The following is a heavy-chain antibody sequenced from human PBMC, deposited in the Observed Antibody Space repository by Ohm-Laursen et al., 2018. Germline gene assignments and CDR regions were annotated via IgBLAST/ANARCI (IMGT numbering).Heavy chain of an antibody. CDR3: ARSLSSQGGMDV. D-gene: IGHD2-15*01. CDR2: ITNSGDFI. Sequence: GSLRLSCAASGFTFTAYPMTWVRQAPGKGPEWIAYITNSGDFIQYADSVRGRFTIPRDNAKNSLFLQMNSLRAEDTAVYYCARSLSSQGGMDVWGQGTTVTVSS. CDR1: GFTFTAYP. J-gene: IGHJ6*02. V-gene: IGHV3-11*04.